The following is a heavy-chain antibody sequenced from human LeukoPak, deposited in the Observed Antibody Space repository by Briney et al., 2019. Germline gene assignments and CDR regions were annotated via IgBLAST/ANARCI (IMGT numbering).Heavy chain of an antibody. CDR3: ARDGGYSYGYSFDY. J-gene: IGHJ4*02. CDR1: GFTFSSNS. V-gene: IGHV3-21*01. D-gene: IGHD5-18*01. CDR2: ISSSSSYI. Sequence: GGSLRLSSAVSGFTFSSNSMNWVRQAPGKGLEWVSSISSSSSYIYYADSVKGRFTISRDNAKNSLYLQMNSLRAEDTAVYYCARDGGYSYGYSFDYWGQGTLVTVSS.